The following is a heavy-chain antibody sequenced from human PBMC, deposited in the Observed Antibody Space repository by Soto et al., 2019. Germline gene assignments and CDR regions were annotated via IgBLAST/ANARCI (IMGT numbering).Heavy chain of an antibody. CDR1: GFTFGTYA. J-gene: IGHJ4*02. Sequence: GGSLRLSCAASGFTFGTYAMNWVRQAPGKGLEWISAISGSGGSTHYADSLKGRFTISRDNSKNTLYLQMNSLRAEDTAVYYCAKGEAYYYDTRAYFAYWGQGTLVTVYS. CDR3: AKGEAYYYDTRAYFAY. CDR2: ISGSGGST. D-gene: IGHD3-22*01. V-gene: IGHV3-23*01.